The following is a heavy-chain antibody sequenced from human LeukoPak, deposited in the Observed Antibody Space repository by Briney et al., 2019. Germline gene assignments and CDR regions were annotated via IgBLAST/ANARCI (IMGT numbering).Heavy chain of an antibody. CDR3: TRDRGAYNLYDY. CDR1: GFTFGDYA. Sequence: GGSLRLSCTASGFTFGDYAMSWIRQAPGKGLEWVGFIRSKAYGETADYAASVKGGFTISRDDSKAIAYLQMNSLKTEDTAVYHCTRDRGAYNLYDYWGQGTLVTVSS. J-gene: IGHJ4*02. CDR2: IRSKAYGETA. V-gene: IGHV3-49*03. D-gene: IGHD1-1*01.